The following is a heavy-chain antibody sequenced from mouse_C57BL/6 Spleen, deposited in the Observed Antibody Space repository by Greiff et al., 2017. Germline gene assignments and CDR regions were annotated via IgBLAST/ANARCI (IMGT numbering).Heavy chain of an antibody. CDR3: AKNLGTTVVATPYYAMDY. CDR1: GFSLTSYG. Sequence: QVQLQQSGPGLVQPSQSLSITCTVSGFSLTSYGVHWVRQSPGKGLEWLGVIWRGGSTDYNAAFMSRLSITKDNSKSQVFFKMNSLQADDTAIYYCAKNLGTTVVATPYYAMDYWGQGTSVTGSS. D-gene: IGHD1-1*01. V-gene: IGHV2-5*01. J-gene: IGHJ4*01. CDR2: IWRGGST.